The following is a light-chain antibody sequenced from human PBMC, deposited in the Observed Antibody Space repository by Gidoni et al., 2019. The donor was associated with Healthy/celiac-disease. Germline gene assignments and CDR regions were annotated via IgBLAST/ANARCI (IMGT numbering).Light chain of an antibody. V-gene: IGKV3-20*01. J-gene: IGKJ4*01. CDR2: GAS. CDR1: QSVSSSY. Sequence: ELVLTQSPGTLSLSPGERATLSCRASQSVSSSYLAWYQQKPGQAPRLLIYGASSRATGIPDRFSGSGSGTDFTLTISRLEPEDFAVYYCQKYGSSLLTFGGGTKVEIK. CDR3: QKYGSSLLT.